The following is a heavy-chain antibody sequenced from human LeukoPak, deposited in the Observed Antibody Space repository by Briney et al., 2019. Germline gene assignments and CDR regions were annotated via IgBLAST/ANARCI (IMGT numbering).Heavy chain of an antibody. J-gene: IGHJ4*02. CDR3: AKDRPNYYGSNGHYYRRDGDY. D-gene: IGHD3-22*01. CDR1: GFTFSSYA. CDR2: TSDDGGAT. Sequence: GGSLRLSCAASGFTFSSYAMSWVRQSTGKGLEWVSSTSDDGGATYYSNSVKGRFTISRDNSRNTLYLQMNSLRAEDTAVYYCAKDRPNYYGSNGHYYRRDGDYWGQGTLVTVSS. V-gene: IGHV3-23*01.